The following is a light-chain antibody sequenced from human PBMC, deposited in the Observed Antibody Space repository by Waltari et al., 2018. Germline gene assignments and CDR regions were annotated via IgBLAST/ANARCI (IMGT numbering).Light chain of an antibody. CDR2: GCS. CDR3: QSYDSRRGGQVV. Sequence: QQLPGEAPKLLMVGCSNRPSGVPDRFSGSKSGTAAALAITGLQPEDEADYYCQSYDSRRGGQVVFGGGTKVTVL. J-gene: IGLJ3*02. V-gene: IGLV1-40*01.